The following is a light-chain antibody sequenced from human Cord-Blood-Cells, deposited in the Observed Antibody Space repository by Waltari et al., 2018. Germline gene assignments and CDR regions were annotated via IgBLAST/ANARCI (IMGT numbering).Light chain of an antibody. V-gene: IGKV2-30*01. CDR2: NVS. Sequence: DVVMTQSPLSLPVTLGQPASTSCRSSQSLVYSDGNTYLNWFQQRPGQSTGRIIYNVSNSNCGDTDRFSGSGSGTDFTLKTSGGEAEDVGVYYCTKGKHWPPWTFGQGTKVEIK. CDR1: QSLVYSDGNTY. J-gene: IGKJ1*01. CDR3: TKGKHWPPWT.